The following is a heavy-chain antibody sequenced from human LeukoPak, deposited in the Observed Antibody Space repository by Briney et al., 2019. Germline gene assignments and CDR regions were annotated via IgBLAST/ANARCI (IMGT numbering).Heavy chain of an antibody. CDR3: AREALGAAIDY. V-gene: IGHV3-64*01. D-gene: IGHD1-26*01. CDR1: GFTFSRYA. Sequence: GRSLRLSCAASGFTFSRYAMHWVRQAPGKGLEYVSGISSTGGSTFYGNSVKGRFTISRDNSKSTLYLQLGSLRAEDMAVYYCAREALGAAIDYWGQGTLVTVSS. J-gene: IGHJ4*02. CDR2: ISSTGGST.